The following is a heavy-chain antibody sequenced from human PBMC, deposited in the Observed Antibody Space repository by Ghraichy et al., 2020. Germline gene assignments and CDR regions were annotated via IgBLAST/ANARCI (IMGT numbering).Heavy chain of an antibody. V-gene: IGHV1-69*13. D-gene: IGHD6-13*01. CDR2: IIPIFGTA. CDR1: GGTFSSYA. J-gene: IGHJ3*02. CDR3: ASDHYYSRDTKDALDI. Sequence: SVKGSCKASGGTFSSYAISWVRQAPGQGLEWMGGIIPIFGTANYAQKFQGRVTITADESTSTAYMELSSLRSEDTALYYCASDHYYSRDTKDALDIWGQGTMVTVSS.